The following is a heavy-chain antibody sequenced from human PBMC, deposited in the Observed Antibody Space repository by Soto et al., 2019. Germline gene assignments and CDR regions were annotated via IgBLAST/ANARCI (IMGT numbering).Heavy chain of an antibody. CDR1: GGSINFYY. V-gene: IGHV4-59*01. CDR2: SYYSGTT. D-gene: IGHD3-16*01. J-gene: IGHJ2*01. Sequence: SETLSLTCTVSGGSINFYYWNWIRQPPGKGLEWIGHSYYSGTTNYNPSLESRVMISIETSKNQFSLNLQSVTPADTAVYYCARGWGKYFDLWGRGTLVTVSS. CDR3: ARGWGKYFDL.